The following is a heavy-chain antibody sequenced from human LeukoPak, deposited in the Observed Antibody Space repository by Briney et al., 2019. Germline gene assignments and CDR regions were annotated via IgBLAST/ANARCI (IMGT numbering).Heavy chain of an antibody. J-gene: IGHJ6*03. CDR1: GFTFSYYS. CDR2: ISSSSSLI. CDR3: AKVDRGDYSSSPVPYYNYYMNV. D-gene: IGHD6-13*01. Sequence: PGGSLRLSCAASGFTFSYYSMNWVRQAPGRGLEWVSCISSSSSLIFYSDSVRGRFTISGDNAKNLLYLHMNSLRVEDTAVYYCAKVDRGDYSSSPVPYYNYYMNVWGKGTTVTVSS. V-gene: IGHV3-21*01.